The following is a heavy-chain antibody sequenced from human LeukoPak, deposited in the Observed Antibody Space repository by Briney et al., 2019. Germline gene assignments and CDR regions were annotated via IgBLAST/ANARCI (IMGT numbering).Heavy chain of an antibody. V-gene: IGHV3-23*01. J-gene: IGHJ4*02. CDR2: ISGSGGNT. CDR3: AKRDYYDSNGYFFPYYFDN. D-gene: IGHD3-22*01. Sequence: PGGSLRLSCAASGFTFSSYAMSWVRQAPGKGLEWVSGISGSGGNTYHADSVKGRFTISRDNSKNRLYLQMNSLRAEDTALYYCAKRDYYDSNGYFFPYYFDNWGQGTLVAVSS. CDR1: GFTFSSYA.